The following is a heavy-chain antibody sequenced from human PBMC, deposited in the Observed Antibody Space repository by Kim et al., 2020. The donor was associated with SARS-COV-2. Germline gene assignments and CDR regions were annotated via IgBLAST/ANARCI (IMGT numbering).Heavy chain of an antibody. V-gene: IGHV4-39*01. Sequence: SETLSLTCSVSGDSISSSNNYWVWIRQPPGKGLEWIGSISYSGTPYYTPSLKSRVTISIDTSGNQFSLRLISVSAADMALYFCARADILTGYSIDYWGQGALVTVSS. CDR1: GDSISSSNNY. CDR3: ARADILTGYSIDY. D-gene: IGHD3-9*01. J-gene: IGHJ4*02. CDR2: ISYSGTP.